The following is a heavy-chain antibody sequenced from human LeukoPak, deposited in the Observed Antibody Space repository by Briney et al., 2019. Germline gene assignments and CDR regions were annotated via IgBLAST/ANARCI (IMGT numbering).Heavy chain of an antibody. Sequence: SVNVSCKTPEGTFNNYAITWVRQAPGQGLEWMGVFIPIFGTANHAQKFQGRVTITADKSTSTAFLELSSLTSDDTAIYYCARDVFLGAVAGRRANYWGQGTLVTVSS. CDR3: ARDVFLGAVAGRRANY. CDR1: EGTFNNYA. J-gene: IGHJ4*02. D-gene: IGHD6-19*01. V-gene: IGHV1-69*06. CDR2: FIPIFGTA.